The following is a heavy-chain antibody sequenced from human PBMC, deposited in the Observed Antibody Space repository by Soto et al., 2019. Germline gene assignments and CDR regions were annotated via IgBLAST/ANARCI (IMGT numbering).Heavy chain of an antibody. J-gene: IGHJ4*02. CDR3: SRSLNS. CDR2: INQDGSEK. CDR1: GFTFSTYW. V-gene: IGHV3-7*01. Sequence: GGSLRLSCAASGFTFSTYWMDWVRQTPGKGLEWVANINQDGSEKNYVDSVKGRFTIYRDNAKNSLYLQMSSLTAEDSALYYCSRSLNSWGQGALVTVSS.